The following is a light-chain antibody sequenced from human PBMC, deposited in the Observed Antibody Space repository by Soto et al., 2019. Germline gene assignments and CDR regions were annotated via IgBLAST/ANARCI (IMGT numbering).Light chain of an antibody. V-gene: IGKV1-33*01. J-gene: IGKJ3*01. CDR2: DAS. Sequence: DIQMTQSPSTLSASVGDRVTITCRASQSISRSLAWYQHQPGKAPKLLIHDASTLQRGVPSRFSGSGSGTDFTLTISSLQPEDFATYYCQQYDNLAFTFGPGTKVDIK. CDR1: QSISRS. CDR3: QQYDNLAFT.